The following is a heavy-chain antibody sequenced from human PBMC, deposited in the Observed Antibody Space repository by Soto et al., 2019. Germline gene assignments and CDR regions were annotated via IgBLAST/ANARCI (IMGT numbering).Heavy chain of an antibody. V-gene: IGHV1-3*01. CDR3: AMAGYSGSWYLWFEP. J-gene: IGHJ5*02. CDR2: INAGNGNT. D-gene: IGHD6-13*01. CDR1: GYTFTSYA. Sequence: ASVNVSCKASGYTFTSYAMHWVRQAPGQRLEWMGWINAGNGNTKYSQKFQGRVTITRDTSASTAYMELSSLRSEDTAVYYCAMAGYSGSWYLWFEPWGKGTLVTVSS.